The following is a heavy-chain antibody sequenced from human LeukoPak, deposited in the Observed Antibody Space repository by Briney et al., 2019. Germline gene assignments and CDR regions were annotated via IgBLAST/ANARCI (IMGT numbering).Heavy chain of an antibody. J-gene: IGHJ5*02. D-gene: IGHD3-10*01. CDR2: VNTDGSRT. V-gene: IGHV3-74*01. CDR1: GFTFSTYW. CDR3: ARDGLVVRGTFPENWFDP. Sequence: PGGSLRLSCAASGFTFSTYWMHWVRQAPGKGLVWVSGVNTDGSRTNYADSVKGRFTISRDNAKNTLYLQMNSLRAEDTAVYYCARDGLVVRGTFPENWFDPWGQGTLVTVSS.